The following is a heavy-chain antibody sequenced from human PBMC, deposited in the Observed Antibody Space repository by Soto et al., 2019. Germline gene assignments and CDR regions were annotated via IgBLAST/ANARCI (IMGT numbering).Heavy chain of an antibody. CDR1: GGSISSGGYY. D-gene: IGHD3-9*01. CDR3: ARVRVLRYFDWLFQFNWFDP. Sequence: QVQLQESGPGLVKPSQTLSLTCTVSGGSISSGGYYWSWIRQHPGKGLEWIGYIYYSGSTYYNPSLKSRVTISVDTSKNQFSLKLSSVTAADTAVYYCARVRVLRYFDWLFQFNWFDPWGQGTLVTVSS. V-gene: IGHV4-31*03. J-gene: IGHJ5*02. CDR2: IYYSGST.